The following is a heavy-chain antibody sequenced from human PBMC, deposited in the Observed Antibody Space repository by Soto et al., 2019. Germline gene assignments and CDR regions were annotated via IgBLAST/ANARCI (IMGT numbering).Heavy chain of an antibody. CDR2: ISAYSGNT. V-gene: IGHV1-18*01. D-gene: IGHD4-17*01. Sequence: QVQRVQSGAEVKKPGASVKVSCKASGCTFTTYGISWVRQAPAPGLEWVGWISAYSGNTKYAQKLQGRVTVTTDTSTSSAYREVSSLRSDDTAVYYCARGRYGDYWGKGTLVTTSS. CDR1: GCTFTTYG. J-gene: IGHJ4*02. CDR3: ARGRYGDY.